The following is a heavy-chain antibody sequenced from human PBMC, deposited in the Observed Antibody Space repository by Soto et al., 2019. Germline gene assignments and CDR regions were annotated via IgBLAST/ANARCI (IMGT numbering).Heavy chain of an antibody. Sequence: PGGSLRLSCTASGFTCSSYAMSWVRQAPGKGLEWVSAISGSGGSTYYADSVKGRFTISRDNSKNTLYLQMNSLRAEDTAVYYCAKSPVYDYIWGSYRFSLYYFDYWGQGTLVTVSS. CDR1: GFTCSSYA. V-gene: IGHV3-23*01. CDR3: AKSPVYDYIWGSYRFSLYYFDY. D-gene: IGHD3-16*02. CDR2: ISGSGGST. J-gene: IGHJ4*02.